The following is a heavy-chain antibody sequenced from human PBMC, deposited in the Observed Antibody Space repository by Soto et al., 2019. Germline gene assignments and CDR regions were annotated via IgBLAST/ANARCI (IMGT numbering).Heavy chain of an antibody. V-gene: IGHV1-18*01. J-gene: IGHJ4*02. Sequence: GASVKVSCKASGYTFTSYGISWVRQAPGQGLEWMGWISAYNGNTNYAQKLQGRVTMTTDTSTSTAYMELRSLRSDDTAVYYCASREYYYGSGDISDYWGQGTLVTVSS. D-gene: IGHD3-10*01. CDR2: ISAYNGNT. CDR1: GYTFTSYG. CDR3: ASREYYYGSGDISDY.